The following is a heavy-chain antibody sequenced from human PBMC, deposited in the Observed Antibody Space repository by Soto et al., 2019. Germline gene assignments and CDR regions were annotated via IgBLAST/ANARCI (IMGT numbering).Heavy chain of an antibody. CDR3: ASQIVVEVAATQIDAFDI. CDR2: IDPSDSYT. J-gene: IGHJ3*02. CDR1: GYSFTSDW. D-gene: IGHD2-15*01. V-gene: IGHV5-10-1*01. Sequence: GESLKISCKGSGYSFTSDWISWVRQMPGKGLEWMGRIDPSDSYTNYSPSFQGHVTISADKSISTAYLQWSSLKASDTAMYYCASQIVVEVAATQIDAFDIWGQGTMVTVSS.